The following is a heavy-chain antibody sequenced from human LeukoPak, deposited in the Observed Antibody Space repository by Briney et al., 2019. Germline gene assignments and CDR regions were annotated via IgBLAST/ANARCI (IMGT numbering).Heavy chain of an antibody. J-gene: IGHJ3*01. CDR1: GFGFSSYG. Sequence: PGRSLRLSCAASGFGFSSYGMHWVRQAPGKGLEWVAVISYDGSNKFYADSVKGRFTISRDNSKNTLYLQMNSLRAEDTAVYYCAKLGYSSGWYDFQIDAFDFWGQGTMVTVSS. V-gene: IGHV3-30*18. CDR2: ISYDGSNK. CDR3: AKLGYSSGWYDFQIDAFDF. D-gene: IGHD6-19*01.